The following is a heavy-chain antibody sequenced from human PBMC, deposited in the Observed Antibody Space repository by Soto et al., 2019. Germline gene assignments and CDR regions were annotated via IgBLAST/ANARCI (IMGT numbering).Heavy chain of an antibody. CDR3: AKDSRRITGTRDFDY. CDR2: ISGSGGST. CDR1: GFTFSSYA. J-gene: IGHJ4*02. V-gene: IGHV3-23*01. D-gene: IGHD1-7*01. Sequence: PGGSLRLSCAASGFTFSSYAMSWVRQAPGKGLEWVSAISGSGGSTYYADSVKGRFTISRDNSKNTLYLQMNSLRAEDTAVYYCAKDSRRITGTRDFDYWGQGTLVTVSS.